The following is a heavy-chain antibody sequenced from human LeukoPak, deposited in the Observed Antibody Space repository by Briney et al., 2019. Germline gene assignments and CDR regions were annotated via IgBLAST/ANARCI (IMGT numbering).Heavy chain of an antibody. Sequence: GGSLRLSCAASGFTFTSYAMSWVRQAPEKGLEWVSAISGSGGSTYYADSVKGRFTISRDNSKNTLYLQMNSLRAEDTAVYYCAKGLNVLLPRGYFDWWGQGTLVTVSS. D-gene: IGHD3-10*01. CDR3: AKGLNVLLPRGYFDW. CDR1: GFTFTSYA. CDR2: ISGSGGST. J-gene: IGHJ4*02. V-gene: IGHV3-23*01.